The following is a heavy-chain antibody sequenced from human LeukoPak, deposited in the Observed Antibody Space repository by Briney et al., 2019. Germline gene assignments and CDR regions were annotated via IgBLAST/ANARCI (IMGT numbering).Heavy chain of an antibody. CDR3: ATPETGDSSSWLRRTMNY. CDR1: GGSFSGYY. V-gene: IGHV4-34*01. CDR2: INHSGST. J-gene: IGHJ4*02. Sequence: TSSETLSLTCAVYGGSFSGYYWSWIRQPPGKGLEWIGEINHSGSTNYNPSLKSRVTISVDTSKNQFSLKLSSVTAADTAVYYCATPETGDSSSWLRRTMNYWGQGTLVTVSS. D-gene: IGHD6-13*01.